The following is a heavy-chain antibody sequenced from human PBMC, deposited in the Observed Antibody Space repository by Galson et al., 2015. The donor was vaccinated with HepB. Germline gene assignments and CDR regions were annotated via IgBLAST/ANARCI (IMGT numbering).Heavy chain of an antibody. CDR1: GFTFSNSC. CDR3: ISSYWGAPNY. CDR2: INTDGSSA. D-gene: IGHD3-10*01. Sequence: SLRLSCPASGFTFSNSCMHCVRQTPGKGLVWVSRINTDGSSATYADSVKGRFTISRDNAKNTLYLQMNSLRAEDTAVYYCISSYWGAPNYWGQGTLVTVSS. J-gene: IGHJ4*02. V-gene: IGHV3-74*01.